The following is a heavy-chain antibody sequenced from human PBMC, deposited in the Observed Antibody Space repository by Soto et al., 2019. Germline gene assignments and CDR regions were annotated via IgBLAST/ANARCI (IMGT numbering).Heavy chain of an antibody. Sequence: EVQLVESGGDLVQPGGPLRLSSAASGFTFSDHYMDCVRQAPGKGLEWVGRTRNKANSYTTEYAASVKGRFTISRDDSENSLYLQMNSLKTEDTAVYSCARVLTASGGYYFDYWGQVTLVTVSS. CDR1: GFTFSDHY. J-gene: IGHJ4*02. CDR2: TRNKANSYTT. V-gene: IGHV3-72*01. D-gene: IGHD3-16*01. CDR3: ARVLTASGGYYFDY.